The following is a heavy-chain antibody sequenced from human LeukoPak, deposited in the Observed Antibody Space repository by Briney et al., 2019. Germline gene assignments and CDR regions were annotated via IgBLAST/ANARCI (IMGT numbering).Heavy chain of an antibody. V-gene: IGHV4-59*04. J-gene: IGHJ4*02. Sequence: SETLSLTCTVSGGSISSYYWSWIRQPPGKGLEWIGSIYYSGSTYYNPSLKSRVTISVDTSKNQFSLQLSSVTAADTAVYYCARQLISMVRGVIGRTHFDYWGQGTLVTVSS. CDR2: IYYSGST. D-gene: IGHD3-10*01. CDR3: ARQLISMVRGVIGRTHFDY. CDR1: GGSISSYY.